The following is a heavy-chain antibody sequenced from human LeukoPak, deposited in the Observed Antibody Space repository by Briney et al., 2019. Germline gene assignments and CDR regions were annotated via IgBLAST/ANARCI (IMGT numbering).Heavy chain of an antibody. J-gene: IGHJ4*02. CDR2: ISYDGSNK. CDR1: GFTFSSYA. V-gene: IGHV3-30-3*01. Sequence: GGSLRLSCAASGFTFSSYAMHWVRQAPGKGLEWVAVISYDGSNKYYADSVKGRFTISRDNSKNTPYLQMSSLRAEDTAVYYCAKDSLTVHEGTPWGQGTLVTVSS. CDR3: AKDSLTVHEGTP. D-gene: IGHD3-10*01.